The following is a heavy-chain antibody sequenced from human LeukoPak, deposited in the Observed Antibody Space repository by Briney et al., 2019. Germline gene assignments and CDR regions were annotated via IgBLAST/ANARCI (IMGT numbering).Heavy chain of an antibody. D-gene: IGHD5-18*01. V-gene: IGHV4-34*01. CDR2: INQSGST. CDR1: GRSFSGYY. Sequence: SETLSLTCAVYGRSFSGYYWSWIRQPPGKGLEWIGEINQSGSTNYNPSLKSRVTISVDTSKNQFSLKLSSVTAADTAVYYCARGRSYGYIRLDYWGQGTLVTVSS. J-gene: IGHJ4*02. CDR3: ARGRSYGYIRLDY.